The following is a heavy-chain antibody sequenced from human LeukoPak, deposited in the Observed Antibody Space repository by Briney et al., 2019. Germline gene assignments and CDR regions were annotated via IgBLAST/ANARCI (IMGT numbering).Heavy chain of an antibody. V-gene: IGHV4-39*07. Sequence: SETLSLTCTVSGGSISSSSYYWGWIRQPPGKGLEWIGSIYYSGSTYYNPSLKSRVTISLDTSKNQFSLKLSSVTAADTAVYYCARDSGEPAAIVGFGYWGQGTLVTVSS. CDR2: IYYSGST. D-gene: IGHD2-2*02. CDR1: GGSISSSSYY. CDR3: ARDSGEPAAIVGFGY. J-gene: IGHJ4*02.